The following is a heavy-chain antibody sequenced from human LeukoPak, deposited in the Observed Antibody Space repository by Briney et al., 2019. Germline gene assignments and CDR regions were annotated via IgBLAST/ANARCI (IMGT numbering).Heavy chain of an antibody. CDR1: GGSMSSYY. J-gene: IGHJ6*03. CDR3: ARVMGGYNYYYYMDV. V-gene: IGHV4-59*01. D-gene: IGHD5-12*01. CDR2: IYYSGST. Sequence: SETLSLTCSVSGGSMSSYYWSWLRQPPGKGLEWIGYIYYSGSTNYNPSLKSRVTISVDTSKSQFSLKLSSVTAADTAVYYCARVMGGYNYYYYMDVWGKGTTVTVS.